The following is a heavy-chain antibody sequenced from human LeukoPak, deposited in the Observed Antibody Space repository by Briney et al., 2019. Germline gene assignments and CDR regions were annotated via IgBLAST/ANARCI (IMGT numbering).Heavy chain of an antibody. CDR2: ISSSGSTI. CDR3: ARANTAVAGRGLDY. Sequence: GGSLRLSCAASGFTFSSYEMIWVRQAPGKGLEWVSYISSSGSTIYSADSVKGRLTISRDNAKNSLYLQMNSLRAEDTAVYYCARANTAVAGRGLDYWGQGTLVTVSS. V-gene: IGHV3-48*03. D-gene: IGHD6-19*01. J-gene: IGHJ4*02. CDR1: GFTFSSYE.